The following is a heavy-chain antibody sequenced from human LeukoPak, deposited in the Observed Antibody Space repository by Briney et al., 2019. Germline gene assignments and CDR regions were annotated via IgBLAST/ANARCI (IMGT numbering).Heavy chain of an antibody. CDR3: AKGSSSGWNY. CDR1: GFTFDDYA. CDR2: ISWNSGSI. J-gene: IGHJ4*02. V-gene: IGHV3-9*01. D-gene: IGHD3-22*01. Sequence: PGGSLRLSCAASGFTFDDYAMHWVRQAPGKGLEWVSGISWNSGSIGYADSVKGRLTISRDNAKNSLYLQMNSLRAEDTALYYCAKGSSSGWNYWGQGTLVTVSS.